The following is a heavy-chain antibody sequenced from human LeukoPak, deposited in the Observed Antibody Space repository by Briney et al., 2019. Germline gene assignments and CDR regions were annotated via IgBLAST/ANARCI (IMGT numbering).Heavy chain of an antibody. D-gene: IGHD2-15*01. V-gene: IGHV1-69*02. J-gene: IGHJ4*02. CDR3: ARMPCSGGSCYPDY. Sequence: SVKVSCKASGGTFSSYTISWGRQAPGQGLEWMGRIIPILGIANYAQKFQGRVTITADKSTSTAYMELSSLRSEDTAVYYCARMPCSGGSCYPDYWGQGTLVTVSS. CDR2: IIPILGIA. CDR1: GGTFSSYT.